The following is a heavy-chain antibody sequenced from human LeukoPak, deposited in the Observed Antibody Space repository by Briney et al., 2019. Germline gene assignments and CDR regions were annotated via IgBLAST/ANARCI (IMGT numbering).Heavy chain of an antibody. D-gene: IGHD3-10*01. CDR1: GFTVSNNH. CDR2: IYSDTRA. V-gene: IGHV3-53*01. J-gene: IGHJ3*02. CDR3: VGTTLRGIIGAFDI. Sequence: GGSLRLSCAVSGFTVSNNHMSWVRQAPGKGLEWVSVIYSDTRASYGDSVKGRLTISRDNSKNTLYLQMNSLRAEDAAVYYCVGTTLRGIIGAFDIWGQGTMVTVSS.